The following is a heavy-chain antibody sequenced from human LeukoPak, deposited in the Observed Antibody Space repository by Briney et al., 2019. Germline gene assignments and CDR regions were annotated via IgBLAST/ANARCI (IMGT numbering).Heavy chain of an antibody. CDR3: ATVVVPAVYYYYMDV. D-gene: IGHD2-2*01. V-gene: IGHV3-23*01. J-gene: IGHJ6*03. CDR2: ISGSGGST. CDR1: GFTFSSYA. Sequence: GGSLRLSCAASGFTFSSYAMSWVRQAPGKGLEWVSAISGSGGSTYYADSVKGRYTISRDNSKNTLYLQMNSLRAEDTAVYYCATVVVPAVYYYYMDVWGKGTTVTVSS.